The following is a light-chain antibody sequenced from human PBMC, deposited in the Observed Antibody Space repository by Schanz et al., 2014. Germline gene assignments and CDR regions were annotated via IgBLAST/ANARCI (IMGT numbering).Light chain of an antibody. Sequence: DIQMTQSPSSLSASVGDRVTIPCQASQDISNHLNWYQQKPGKAPKLLIYDASNLETGVPSRFSGSGSGTDFTFTISSLQPEDIATYYCQQYDNLFGLTFGGGTKVEIK. V-gene: IGKV1-33*01. CDR3: QQYDNLFGLT. CDR2: DAS. J-gene: IGKJ4*01. CDR1: QDISNH.